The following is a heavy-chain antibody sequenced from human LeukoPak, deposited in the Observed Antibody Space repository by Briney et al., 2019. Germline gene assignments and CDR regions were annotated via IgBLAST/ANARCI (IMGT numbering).Heavy chain of an antibody. D-gene: IGHD2-21*01. CDR1: GFTFSSYS. V-gene: IGHV3-48*04. Sequence: GGSLRLSCAASGFTFSSYSMNWVRQAPGKGLEWFSYISSSSSTIYYADSVKGRFTISRDNAKNSLYLQMNSLRAEDTAVYYCARPWEGLGGDNWYFNSGGLGTRVTV. J-gene: IGHJ2*01. CDR2: ISSSSSTI. CDR3: ARPWEGLGGDNWYFNS.